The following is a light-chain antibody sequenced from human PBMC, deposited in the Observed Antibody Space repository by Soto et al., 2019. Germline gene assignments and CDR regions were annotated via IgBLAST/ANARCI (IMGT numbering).Light chain of an antibody. J-gene: IGLJ2*01. CDR2: EVS. V-gene: IGLV2-14*01. Sequence: QSALTQPASVSGSPGQSITISCTGTSSDVGGYNYVSWYQQHPGKAPKLMIYEVSNRPSGVSTRFSGSKSANTASLTISGLQAEDEADYYCSSYTSGSTLVFGGGTKLTVL. CDR3: SSYTSGSTLV. CDR1: SSDVGGYNY.